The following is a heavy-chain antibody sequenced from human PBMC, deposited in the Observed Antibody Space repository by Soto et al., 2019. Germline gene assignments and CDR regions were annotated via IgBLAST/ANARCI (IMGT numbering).Heavy chain of an antibody. V-gene: IGHV4-59*01. Sequence: SETLSLTCTVSGGSISSYYWSWIRQPPGKGLEWIGYIYYSGSTNYNPSLKSRVTISVDTSKNQFSLKLSSVTAADTAVYYCARASMVRGVTIPRSPDYWGQGTLVTVSS. J-gene: IGHJ4*02. CDR1: GGSISSYY. CDR3: ARASMVRGVTIPRSPDY. CDR2: IYYSGST. D-gene: IGHD3-10*01.